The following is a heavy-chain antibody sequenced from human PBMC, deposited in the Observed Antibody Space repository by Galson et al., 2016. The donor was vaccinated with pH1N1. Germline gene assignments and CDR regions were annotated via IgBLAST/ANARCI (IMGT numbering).Heavy chain of an antibody. J-gene: IGHJ4*02. CDR1: GYTFTAYY. Sequence: SVKVSCKAPGYTFTAYYIHWVRQAPGQGLEWMGWINPDSGGTHFAQKFQGWVTMTRDTSIRTAYMELSRLKTDDTAVYYCARGDRGTSGFDYWGQGALVAVSS. CDR3: ARGDRGTSGFDY. V-gene: IGHV1-2*04. CDR2: INPDSGGT. D-gene: IGHD3-10*01.